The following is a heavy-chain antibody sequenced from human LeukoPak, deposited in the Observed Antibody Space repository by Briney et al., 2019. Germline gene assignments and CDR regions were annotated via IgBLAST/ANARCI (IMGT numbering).Heavy chain of an antibody. J-gene: IGHJ4*02. Sequence: GGSLRLSCAASGFTFSNYAMNWVRQAPGKGLEWVSAISGSGGSTYYADSVKGRFTISRDNSKNTLYLQMNSLRAEDTAVYYCAKDPRRHGYYPFDYWGQGTLVTVSS. CDR3: AKDPRRHGYYPFDY. CDR2: ISGSGGST. CDR1: GFTFSNYA. D-gene: IGHD3-22*01. V-gene: IGHV3-23*01.